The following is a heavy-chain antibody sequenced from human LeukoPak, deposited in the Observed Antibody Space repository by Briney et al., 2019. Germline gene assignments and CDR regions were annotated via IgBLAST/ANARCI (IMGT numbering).Heavy chain of an antibody. CDR2: IYYSGST. CDR3: ARGIPYYDFWSGPGDSYYFDY. Sequence: PSETQSLTCTVSGGSISSYYWSWIRQPPGKGLEWIGYIYYSGSTNYNPSLKSRVTISVDTSKNQFSLKLSSVTAADTAVYYCARGIPYYDFWSGPGDSYYFDYWGQGTLVTVSS. CDR1: GGSISSYY. V-gene: IGHV4-59*01. D-gene: IGHD3-3*01. J-gene: IGHJ4*02.